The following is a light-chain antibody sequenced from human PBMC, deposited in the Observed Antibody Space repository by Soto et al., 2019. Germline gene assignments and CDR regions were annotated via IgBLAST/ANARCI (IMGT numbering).Light chain of an antibody. Sequence: EIVLTQSPATLSVSPGERATLSCRASQSVNNNLAWYQQKPGQAPRLLIYDASSRATGIPPKFSGSGSGTEFSLTISSLQSEYFAVYYCQQYNNWPPITFGGGTTVEI. V-gene: IGKV3-15*01. J-gene: IGKJ4*01. CDR3: QQYNNWPPIT. CDR1: QSVNNN. CDR2: DAS.